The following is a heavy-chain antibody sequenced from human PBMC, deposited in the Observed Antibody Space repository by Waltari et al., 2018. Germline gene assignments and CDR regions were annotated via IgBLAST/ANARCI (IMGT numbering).Heavy chain of an antibody. CDR2: IYYSGST. CDR3: AKHQSGSYDAGGAFDI. Sequence: QLQLQESGPGLVKPSETLSLTCTVSGDSISSSSYYWGWIRQPPGKGLEWIGSIYYSGSTYYNPSLKSRVTISVDTSKNQFSLKLSSVTAEDTAVYYCAKHQSGSYDAGGAFDIWGQGTMVTVSS. CDR1: GDSISSSSYY. J-gene: IGHJ3*02. D-gene: IGHD1-26*01. V-gene: IGHV4-39*07.